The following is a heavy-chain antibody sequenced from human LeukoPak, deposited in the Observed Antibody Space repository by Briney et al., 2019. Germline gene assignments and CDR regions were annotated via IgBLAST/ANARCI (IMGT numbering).Heavy chain of an antibody. D-gene: IGHD3-10*01. CDR1: GFTFSSYS. V-gene: IGHV3-48*02. J-gene: IGHJ6*02. CDR3: ARRRYYGSGSHLYYYGMDV. CDR2: ISSSSSTI. Sequence: GGSLRLSCAASGFTFSSYSMNWVRQAPGKGLEWVSYISSSSSTIYYADSVKGRFTISRDNAKNSLYLQMNSLRDEDTAVYYCARRRYYGSGSHLYYYGMDVWGQGTTVTVSS.